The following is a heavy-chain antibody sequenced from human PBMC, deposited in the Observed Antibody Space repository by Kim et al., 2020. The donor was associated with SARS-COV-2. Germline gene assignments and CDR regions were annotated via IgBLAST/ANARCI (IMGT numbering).Heavy chain of an antibody. V-gene: IGHV3-23*01. D-gene: IGHD6-13*01. CDR2: ISGSGGST. CDR1: GFTFSSYA. CDR3: AKEGCYGSSCPHWYYYYGMDV. J-gene: IGHJ6*02. Sequence: GGSLRLSCAASGFTFSSYAMSWVRQAPGKGLEWVSAISGSGGSTYYADSVKGRFTISRDNSKNTLYLQMNSLRAEDTAVYYCAKEGCYGSSCPHWYYYYGMDVWGQGTTVTVSS.